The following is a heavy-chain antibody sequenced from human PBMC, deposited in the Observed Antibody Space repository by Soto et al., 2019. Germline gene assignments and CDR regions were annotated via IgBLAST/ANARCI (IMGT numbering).Heavy chain of an antibody. V-gene: IGHV4-39*01. CDR2: IYYTGSA. D-gene: IGHD4-17*01. Sequence: QVQLQESGPGLVKPSETLSLTCTVSGGSISGGPYYWGWIRQPPGKGLEWIGFIYYTGSAYYNPSHRGRVTISRDTSNTQFTLKLTSWTAADTAVCYCARHGVDYGDYASYYYCGMDVWGRGTTVTVSS. CDR1: GGSISGGPYY. CDR3: ARHGVDYGDYASYYYCGMDV. J-gene: IGHJ6*02.